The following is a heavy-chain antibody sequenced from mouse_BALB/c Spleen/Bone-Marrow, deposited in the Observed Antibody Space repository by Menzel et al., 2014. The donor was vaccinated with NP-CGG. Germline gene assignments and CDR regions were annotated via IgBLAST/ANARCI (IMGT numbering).Heavy chain of an antibody. J-gene: IGHJ2*01. CDR1: GFNIKDYY. CDR3: NAEHGNYHYFDY. V-gene: IGHV14-4*02. Sequence: EVQVVESGAELVRSGASVKLSCTASGFNIKDYYMHWVKQRPEQGLEWIGWIDPGNGDTEYAPKFQGKATMTADTSSNTAYLQLSRLTSEDTAVYYCNAEHGNYHYFDYWGQGTTLTVSS. CDR2: IDPGNGDT. D-gene: IGHD6-1*01.